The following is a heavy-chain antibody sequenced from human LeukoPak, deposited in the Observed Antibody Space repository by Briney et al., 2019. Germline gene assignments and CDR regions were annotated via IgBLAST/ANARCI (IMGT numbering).Heavy chain of an antibody. CDR2: IYYSGST. V-gene: IGHV4-59*08. D-gene: IGHD3-9*01. CDR1: GGSISSYY. Sequence: SETLSLTCTVSGGSISSYYWSWIRQPPGNGLEWIGYIYYSGSTNYNPSLKSRVTISVDTSKNQFSLKLSFVTAADTAVYYCARHPRVLRYFDWLLPYFDYWGQGTLVTVSS. CDR3: ARHPRVLRYFDWLLPYFDY. J-gene: IGHJ4*02.